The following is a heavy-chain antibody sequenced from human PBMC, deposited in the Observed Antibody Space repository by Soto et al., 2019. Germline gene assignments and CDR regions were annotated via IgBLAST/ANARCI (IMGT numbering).Heavy chain of an antibody. CDR3: ARKMYYYDSSGPHAFDI. CDR1: VFTFSSYA. J-gene: IGHJ3*02. V-gene: IGHV3-23*01. CDR2: ISGSGGST. D-gene: IGHD3-22*01. Sequence: PRWSLRLSCSASVFTFSSYAMSWFRQAPGKGLEWVSAISGSGGSTYYADSVKGRFTISRDNSKNTLYLQMNSLRAEDTAVYYCARKMYYYDSSGPHAFDIWGQGTMVTVSS.